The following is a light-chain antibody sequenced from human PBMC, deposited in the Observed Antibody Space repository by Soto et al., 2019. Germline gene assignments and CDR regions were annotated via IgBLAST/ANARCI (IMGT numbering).Light chain of an antibody. CDR2: DAA. Sequence: EIVLTQSPATLSLSPGERATLSCRASQSVSSYLAWYQQKPGQAPRLLIYDAANRATGIPARFSGSGSGTAFTLTISSLEPEDFAVYYCQQRSNWPLPFGQGTKVEIK. CDR1: QSVSSY. CDR3: QQRSNWPLP. J-gene: IGKJ1*01. V-gene: IGKV3-11*01.